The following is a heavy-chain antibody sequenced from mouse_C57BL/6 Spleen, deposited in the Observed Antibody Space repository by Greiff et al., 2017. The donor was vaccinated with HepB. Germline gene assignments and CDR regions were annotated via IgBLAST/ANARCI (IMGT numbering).Heavy chain of an antibody. CDR1: GYTFTSYD. D-gene: IGHD2-2*01. Sequence: VQLQQSGPELVKPGASVKLSCKASGYTFTSYDINWVKQRPGQGLEWIGWIYPRDGSTKYNEKFKGKATLTVDTSSSTAYMELHSLTSEDSAVYFCARWLRGGYWYFDVWGTGTTVTVSS. CDR2: IYPRDGST. J-gene: IGHJ1*03. CDR3: ARWLRGGYWYFDV. V-gene: IGHV1-85*01.